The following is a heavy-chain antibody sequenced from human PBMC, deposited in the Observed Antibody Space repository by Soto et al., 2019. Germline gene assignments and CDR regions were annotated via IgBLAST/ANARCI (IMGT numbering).Heavy chain of an antibody. J-gene: IGHJ4*02. CDR2: ISATAVST. CDR3: AKDLRRIVVVPAAPA. V-gene: IGHV3-23*01. Sequence: GGSLRLSCSTSGFTFSTYAMTWVRQAPGKGLEWVSAISATAVSTYYADSVMGRFTISRDNSKNTLFLQMNSLRAEDTAVYYCAKDLRRIVVVPAAPARGQGTLVTVSS. CDR1: GFTFSTYA. D-gene: IGHD2-2*01.